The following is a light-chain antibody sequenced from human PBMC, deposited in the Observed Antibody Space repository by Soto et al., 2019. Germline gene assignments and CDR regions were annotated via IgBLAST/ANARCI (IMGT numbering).Light chain of an antibody. CDR2: GAS. CDR3: QQYNNWLQT. J-gene: IGKJ1*01. Sequence: EIVMTQSPATLSVSPGERATLSCSASQSVSSNLAWYQQKPGQAPRLLIYGASTRATGIPARFSGSGSGTEFTLTISSLQSEDFAVYYCQQYNNWLQTFGQGTKVEIK. V-gene: IGKV3-15*01. CDR1: QSVSSN.